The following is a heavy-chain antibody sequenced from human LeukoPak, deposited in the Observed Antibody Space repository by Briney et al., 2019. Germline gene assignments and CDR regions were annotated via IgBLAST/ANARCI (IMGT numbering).Heavy chain of an antibody. V-gene: IGHV4-34*01. CDR3: ARPLYDYIWGSYRYGAFDI. D-gene: IGHD3-16*02. Sequence: SETLSLTCAVYGGSFSNYYWTWIRQSPGKGLEWIGEINHTGSINYNPSLKSRVTISVDTSKNQFSLKLSSVTAADTAVYYCARPLYDYIWGSYRYGAFDIWGQGTMVTVSS. CDR2: INHTGSI. CDR1: GGSFSNYY. J-gene: IGHJ3*02.